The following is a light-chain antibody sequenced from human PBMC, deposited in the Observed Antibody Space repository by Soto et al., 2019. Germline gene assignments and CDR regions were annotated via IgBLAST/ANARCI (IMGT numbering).Light chain of an antibody. V-gene: IGKV3-11*01. Sequence: IGLTQSPAILSLSPGESASLSCRASQSISSYLAWYQQKPGQAPRLLIYDASNRATGIPARFSGSGSGTDFTLTISSLEPEDFAVYYCQQRSNFLTFGGGTKVDIK. CDR1: QSISSY. J-gene: IGKJ4*01. CDR2: DAS. CDR3: QQRSNFLT.